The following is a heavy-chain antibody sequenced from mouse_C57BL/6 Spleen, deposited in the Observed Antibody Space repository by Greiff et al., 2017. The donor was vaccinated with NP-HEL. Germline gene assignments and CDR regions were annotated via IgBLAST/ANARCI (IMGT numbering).Heavy chain of an antibody. J-gene: IGHJ3*01. CDR2: IDPETGGT. D-gene: IGHD1-1*01. Sequence: VKLQESGAELVRPGASVTLSCKASGYTFTDYEMHWVKQTPVHGLEWIGAIDPETGGTAYNQKFKGKAILTADKSSSTAYMELRSLTSEDSAVYYCTRSGYYGSSYLFAYWGQGTLVTVSA. V-gene: IGHV1-15*01. CDR1: GYTFTDYE. CDR3: TRSGYYGSSYLFAY.